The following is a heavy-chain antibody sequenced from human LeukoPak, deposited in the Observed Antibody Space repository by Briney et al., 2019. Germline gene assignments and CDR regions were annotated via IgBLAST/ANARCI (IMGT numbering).Heavy chain of an antibody. Sequence: ASVKVSCKASRYTFTSYGISWVRQAPGQGLEWMGWISAYNGNTNYAQNLQGRVTLTTDTSTSTAYMELRSLRSEDTAVYYCARDRLYCSSTSCSLDYWGQGTLVTVSS. CDR1: RYTFTSYG. V-gene: IGHV1-18*01. CDR2: ISAYNGNT. J-gene: IGHJ4*02. CDR3: ARDRLYCSSTSCSLDY. D-gene: IGHD2-2*01.